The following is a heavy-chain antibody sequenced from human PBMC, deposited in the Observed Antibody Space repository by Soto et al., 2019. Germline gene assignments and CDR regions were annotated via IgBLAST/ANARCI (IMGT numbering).Heavy chain of an antibody. Sequence: ASVKVSCKASGGTFSSYAISWVRQAPGQGLEWMGGIIPIFGTANYAQKFQGRVTITADESTSTAYMELSSLRSEDTAVYYCSSGSYLGPTPGFDYWGQGTLVTVSS. CDR1: GGTFSSYA. D-gene: IGHD1-26*01. CDR2: IIPIFGTA. V-gene: IGHV1-69*13. CDR3: SSGSYLGPTPGFDY. J-gene: IGHJ4*02.